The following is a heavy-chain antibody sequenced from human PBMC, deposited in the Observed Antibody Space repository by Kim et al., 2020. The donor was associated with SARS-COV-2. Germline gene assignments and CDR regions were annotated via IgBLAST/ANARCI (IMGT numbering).Heavy chain of an antibody. Sequence: SETLSLTCTVSGGSISSGGYYWSWIRQHPGKGLEWIGYIYYSGSTYYNPSLKSRVTISVDTSKNQFSLKLSSVTAADTAVYYCATYYGSGQRIVSTFDIWGQGTMVTVSS. D-gene: IGHD3-10*01. J-gene: IGHJ3*02. CDR2: IYYSGST. CDR3: ATYYGSGQRIVSTFDI. CDR1: GGSISSGGYY. V-gene: IGHV4-31*03.